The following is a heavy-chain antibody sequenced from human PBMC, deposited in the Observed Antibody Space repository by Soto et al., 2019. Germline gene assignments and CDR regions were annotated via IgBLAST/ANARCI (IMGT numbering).Heavy chain of an antibody. Sequence: EVQLLESGGGLVQPGGSLRLSCAASGFTFSSYAMSWVRQAPGKGLDWISAINDGGTSTYYAASVEGRLTISRDNSKNTLYLQMNSLRADDTAVYYCAKGSGPHRPDYFDYWGQGTLVTVSS. CDR3: AKGSGPHRPDYFDY. D-gene: IGHD6-25*01. V-gene: IGHV3-23*01. CDR2: INDGGTST. J-gene: IGHJ4*02. CDR1: GFTFSSYA.